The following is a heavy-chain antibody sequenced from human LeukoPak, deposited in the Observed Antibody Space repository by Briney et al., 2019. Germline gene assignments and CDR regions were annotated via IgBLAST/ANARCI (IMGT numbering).Heavy chain of an antibody. CDR1: GGSISSYY. CDR3: ARTHYDFWSGHDAFDI. V-gene: IGHV4-59*01. D-gene: IGHD3-3*01. CDR2: IYYSGST. Sequence: SETLSLTCTVSGGSISSYYWSWIRQPPGKGLEWTGYIYYSGSTNYNPSLKSRVTISVDTSKNQFSLKLSSVTAADTAVYYCARTHYDFWSGHDAFDIWGQGTMVTVSS. J-gene: IGHJ3*02.